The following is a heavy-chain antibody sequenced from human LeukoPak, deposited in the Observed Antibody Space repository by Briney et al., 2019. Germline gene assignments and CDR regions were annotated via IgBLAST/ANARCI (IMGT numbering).Heavy chain of an antibody. V-gene: IGHV3-23*01. CDR3: AKDRVGSDQYYGMDV. CDR1: GFTFSSYA. J-gene: IGHJ6*02. D-gene: IGHD3-10*01. Sequence: PGGSLRLSCTASGFTFSSYATTWVRQAPGKGLEWVSAISGSGGRTHYADSVKGRFSISRDNPKNTLFLQMSSLRAEDTAMYYCAKDRVGSDQYYGMDVWGQGTTVTVSS. CDR2: ISGSGGRT.